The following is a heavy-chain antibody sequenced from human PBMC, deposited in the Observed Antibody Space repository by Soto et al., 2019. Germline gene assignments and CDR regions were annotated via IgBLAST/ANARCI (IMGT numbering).Heavy chain of an antibody. Sequence: EVLLVESGGGLVKPGGSLRLSCAASGFTFSDYSMNWVRQAPGKGLEWVSSISGTSTYIYYADSVRGLITISRDNADNSLYQQMNGLRAENTAVYYCAGDLSNPGGIWGSSDYWGQGTLVTVSS. V-gene: IGHV3-21*01. CDR1: GFTFSDYS. CDR2: ISGTSTYI. J-gene: IGHJ4*02. D-gene: IGHD3-16*01. CDR3: AGDLSNPGGIWGSSDY.